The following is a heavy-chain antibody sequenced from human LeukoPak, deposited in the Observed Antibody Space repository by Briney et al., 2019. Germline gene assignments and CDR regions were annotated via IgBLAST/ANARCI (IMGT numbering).Heavy chain of an antibody. J-gene: IGHJ3*02. CDR2: IKSKTDGGTT. CDR3: TTDVARGAFDI. CDR1: GFTFSSYE. Sequence: TGGSLRLSCAASGFTFSSYEMNWVRQAPGKGLEWVGRIKSKTDGGTTDYAAPVKGRFTISRDDSKNTLYLQMNSLKTEDTAVYYCTTDVARGAFDIWGQGTMVTVSS. V-gene: IGHV3-15*01.